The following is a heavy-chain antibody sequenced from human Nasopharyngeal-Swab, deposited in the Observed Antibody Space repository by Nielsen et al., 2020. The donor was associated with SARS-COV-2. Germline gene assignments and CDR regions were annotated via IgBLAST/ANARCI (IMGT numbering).Heavy chain of an antibody. CDR3: ARDGQQQLGDWYYYVDV. Sequence: GESLKISCTASEFNFESYWMSWVRQAPGKGLEWVAHIKHDGSEKYYVDSVEGRFTISRDDAKNSLYVQMNSLRAEDTAVYYCARDGQQQLGDWYYYVDVWGNGTTVTVSS. D-gene: IGHD6-13*01. CDR1: EFNFESYW. V-gene: IGHV3-7*04. J-gene: IGHJ6*03. CDR2: IKHDGSEK.